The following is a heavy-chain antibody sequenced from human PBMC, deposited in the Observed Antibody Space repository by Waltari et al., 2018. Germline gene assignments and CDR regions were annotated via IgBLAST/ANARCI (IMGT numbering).Heavy chain of an antibody. J-gene: IGHJ4*02. CDR1: GGSISSSSYY. CDR2: IYYSGST. Sequence: QLQLQESGPGLVKPSETLSLTCTVSGGSISSSSYYWGWIRQPPGKGLEWIGSIYYSGSTYYNPSLKSRVTISVDTSKNQFSLKLSSVTAADTAVYYCARRKTVMGGWVGYWGQGTLVTVSS. V-gene: IGHV4-39*01. CDR3: ARRKTVMGGWVGY. D-gene: IGHD1-26*01.